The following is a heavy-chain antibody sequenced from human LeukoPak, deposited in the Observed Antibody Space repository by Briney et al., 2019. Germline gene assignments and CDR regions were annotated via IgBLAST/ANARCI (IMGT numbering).Heavy chain of an antibody. D-gene: IGHD3-22*01. CDR1: GYTFTSYD. J-gene: IGHJ4*02. V-gene: IGHV1-8*01. CDR3: ARHADPFRPGDYYDSSGYYGGYYFDY. Sequence: ASVKVSCKASGYTFTSYDINWVRQATGQGLEWMGWMNPNSGNTGYAQKFQGRVTMTRNTSISTAYMELSSLRSEDTAVYYCARHADPFRPGDYYDSSGYYGGYYFDYWGQGTLVTVSS. CDR2: MNPNSGNT.